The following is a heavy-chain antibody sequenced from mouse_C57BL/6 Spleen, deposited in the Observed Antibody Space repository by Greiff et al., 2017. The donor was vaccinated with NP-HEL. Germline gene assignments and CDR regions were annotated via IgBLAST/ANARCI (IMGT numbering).Heavy chain of an antibody. Sequence: QVQLQQSGAELARPGASVKMSCKASGYTFTSYTMHWVKQRPGQGLEWIGYINPSSGYTKYNQKFKDKATLTADKYSSTAYMQLSSLTSEDSAVYYCARRANWEAMDYWGQGTSVTVSS. J-gene: IGHJ4*01. CDR2: INPSSGYT. CDR3: ARRANWEAMDY. D-gene: IGHD4-1*01. CDR1: GYTFTSYT. V-gene: IGHV1-4*01.